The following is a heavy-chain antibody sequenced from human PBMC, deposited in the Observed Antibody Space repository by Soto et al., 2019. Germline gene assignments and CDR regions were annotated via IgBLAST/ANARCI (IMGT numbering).Heavy chain of an antibody. D-gene: IGHD4-17*01. CDR1: GYTFSTYY. V-gene: IGHV1-46*01. CDR2: ITPSGGST. Sequence: QVQLVQSGADVKKPGASVKVSCKTSGYTFSTYYMHWVRQAPGQGLKWMGVITPSGGSTTYAQRFQGRVTMTSDTSTSTVYMELSNLRTDDTAVYYCARVIVPTTVTTSNWFDHWGQGTLVTVSS. CDR3: ARVIVPTTVTTSNWFDH. J-gene: IGHJ5*02.